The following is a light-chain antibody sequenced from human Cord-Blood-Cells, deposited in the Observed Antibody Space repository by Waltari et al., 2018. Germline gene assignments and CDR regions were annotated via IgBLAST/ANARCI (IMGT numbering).Light chain of an antibody. CDR3: QQYYSTPPT. CDR1: QSVLYSSNNKNY. J-gene: IGKJ1*01. Sequence: DIVMTQSSDPLAVSLGESATLYCNSTQSVLYSSNNKNYLAWYQQKPGQPPKLLIYWASTRESGVPDRFSGSGSGTDFTLTISSLQAEDVAVYYCQQYYSTPPTFGQGTKVEIK. CDR2: WAS. V-gene: IGKV4-1*01.